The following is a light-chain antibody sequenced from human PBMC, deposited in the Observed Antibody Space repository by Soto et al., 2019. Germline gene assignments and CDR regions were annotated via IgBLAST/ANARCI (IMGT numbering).Light chain of an antibody. CDR1: TSNTGNNA. Sequence: QSVLTQPPSVSEAPRQRVTISCSGSTSNTGNNAVSWYQHVPGKAPKLLMYYDDVLPSGVSDRFSGSKSGTSASLAISGLQSEDEADYYCAAWDDSLNAVVFGGGTQLT. CDR3: AAWDDSLNAVV. CDR2: YDD. J-gene: IGLJ7*01. V-gene: IGLV1-36*01.